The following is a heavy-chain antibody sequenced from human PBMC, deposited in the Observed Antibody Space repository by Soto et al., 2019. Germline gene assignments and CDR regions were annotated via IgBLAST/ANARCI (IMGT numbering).Heavy chain of an antibody. J-gene: IGHJ6*02. V-gene: IGHV3-13*05. CDR2: LGAARDP. D-gene: IGHD1-26*01. CDR3: ASAVLGGVPRRADYYSAMDV. CDR1: GFSFRDYD. Sequence: EVQLVESGGGSVQPGDSLRLSYAASGFSFRDYDMHWVRQRKGKGLEWVSALGAARDPYCVGSVKGRFSFSRDNAQNSLFFQMNNLRVDDRAVYFCASAVLGGVPRRADYYSAMDVWGRGTTVTVSS.